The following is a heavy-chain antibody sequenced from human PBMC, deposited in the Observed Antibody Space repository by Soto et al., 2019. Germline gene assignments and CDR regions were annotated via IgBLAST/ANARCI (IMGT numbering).Heavy chain of an antibody. J-gene: IGHJ5*02. D-gene: IGHD6-13*01. Sequence: SEPLPLTCAVSGDYIRSGYYWGWIRQPPGKGLEWIGSIYHSGTTYYNPSLKSRVTISLDTSKNQFSLKLSSVTAADTAVYYCARSLLTSSWYAGSWGQGTLGTGSS. CDR1: GDYIRSGYY. V-gene: IGHV4-38-2*01. CDR2: IYHSGTT. CDR3: ARSLLTSSWYAGS.